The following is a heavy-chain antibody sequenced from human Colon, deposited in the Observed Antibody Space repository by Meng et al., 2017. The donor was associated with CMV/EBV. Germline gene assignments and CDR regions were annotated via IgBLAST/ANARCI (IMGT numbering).Heavy chain of an antibody. Sequence: ASVKVSCKASGYTFRDYYIHWVRQAPGQGLEWLGWINPHSDSGATKQSQKVQGRVTMTRDMCTTTSYMEPSMPGSDDTAVYYCVRSHDSGYYVLDFWGQGTVVTVSS. CDR2: INPHSDSGAT. J-gene: IGHJ4*02. CDR3: VRSHDSGYYVLDF. CDR1: GYTFRDYY. D-gene: IGHD5-12*01. V-gene: IGHV1-2*02.